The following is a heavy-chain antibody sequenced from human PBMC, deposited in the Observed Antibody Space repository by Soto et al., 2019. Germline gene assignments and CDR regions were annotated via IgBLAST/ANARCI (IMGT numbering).Heavy chain of an antibody. CDR2: INAGNGNT. J-gene: IGHJ4*02. CDR3: ASSVAAPAAIGY. D-gene: IGHD2-2*02. Sequence: QVQLVQSGAEVKKPGASVKVSCKASGYTFTSYAMHWVRQAPGQRLEWMGWINAGNGNTKYSQKFQGRGTITRDTSDITAYMLMSKLRSEDTAVYYWASSVAAPAAIGYWGQGTLVTVSS. CDR1: GYTFTSYA. V-gene: IGHV1-3*01.